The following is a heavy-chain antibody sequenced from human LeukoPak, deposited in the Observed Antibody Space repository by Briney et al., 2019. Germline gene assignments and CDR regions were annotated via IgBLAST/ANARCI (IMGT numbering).Heavy chain of an antibody. CDR2: FDPEDGET. CDR3: ATDAVQLWLRGFDP. D-gene: IGHD5-18*01. J-gene: IGHJ5*02. CDR1: GYTLTELS. V-gene: IGHV1-24*01. Sequence: ASVKVSCKVPGYTLTELSMHWVRQAPGKGLEWMGGFDPEDGETIYAQKFQGRVTMTEDTSTDTAYMELSSLRSEDTAVYYCATDAVQLWLRGFDPWGQGTLVTVSS.